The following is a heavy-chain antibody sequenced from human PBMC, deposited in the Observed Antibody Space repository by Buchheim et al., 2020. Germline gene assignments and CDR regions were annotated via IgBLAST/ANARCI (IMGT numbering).Heavy chain of an antibody. J-gene: IGHJ6*03. CDR1: GFTFSSYG. CDR2: IWYDGSNK. CDR3: ARAGTGFGYYYYDYMDV. D-gene: IGHD1-1*01. V-gene: IGHV3-33*01. Sequence: QVQLVESGGGVVQPGRSLRLSCAASGFTFSSYGMHWVRQAPGKGLEWVAVIWYDGSNKYYADSVKGRFTISRDNSKNTLYLQMNSLRAEDTAVYYCARAGTGFGYYYYDYMDVWGKGTT.